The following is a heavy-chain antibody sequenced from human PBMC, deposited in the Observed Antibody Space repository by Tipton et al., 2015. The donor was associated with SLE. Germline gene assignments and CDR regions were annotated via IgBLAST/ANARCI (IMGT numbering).Heavy chain of an antibody. CDR2: IYHSGST. J-gene: IGHJ4*02. V-gene: IGHV4-38-2*02. Sequence: TLSLTCAVSGYSISSGYYWGWIRQPPGKGLEWIGSIYHSGSTYYNPSLKSRVTISVDTSKNQFSLKLSSVTAADTAVYYCARDNDYEGFDYWGQGTLVTVSS. CDR3: ARDNDYEGFDY. D-gene: IGHD3-16*01. CDR1: GYSISSGYY.